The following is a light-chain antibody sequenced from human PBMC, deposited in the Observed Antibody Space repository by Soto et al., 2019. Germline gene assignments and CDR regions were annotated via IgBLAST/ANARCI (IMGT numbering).Light chain of an antibody. J-gene: IGKJ1*01. Sequence: EIVLTQSPGTLSLSPGERATLSCRASQSVSGSYLAWYQQKPGQAPRLLIYGASSRATGIPDRFSGSGSGTDFIRTISRLEPEDFAVYYCQQSRSSQWTFGQGTKVEIK. V-gene: IGKV3-20*01. CDR1: QSVSGSY. CDR3: QQSRSSQWT. CDR2: GAS.